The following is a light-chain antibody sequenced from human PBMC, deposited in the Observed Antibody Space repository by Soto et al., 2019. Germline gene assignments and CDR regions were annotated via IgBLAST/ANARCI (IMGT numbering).Light chain of an antibody. CDR2: DAS. CDR1: QSVGSS. CDR3: QQRSKWPPIT. V-gene: IGKV3-11*01. Sequence: EIVLTQSPATLSLSPVERATLSCRASQSVGSSLAWYQQKPGQAPRLLIYDASDRATGIPARFSGSGSGTDFTLTISSLEPEDFAVYYCQQRSKWPPITFGQGTRLEIK. J-gene: IGKJ5*01.